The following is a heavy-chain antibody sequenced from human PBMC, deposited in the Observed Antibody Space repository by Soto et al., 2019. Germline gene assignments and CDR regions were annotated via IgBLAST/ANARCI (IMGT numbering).Heavy chain of an antibody. J-gene: IGHJ6*02. CDR2: IIPIFGTA. CDR3: ARDILTGYYKNYYYGMDV. D-gene: IGHD3-9*01. V-gene: IGHV1-69*06. Sequence: GASVKVSCKASGGTFSSYAISWVRQAPGQGLEWMGGIIPIFGTANYAQKFQGRVTITADKSTSTAYMELSSLRSEDTAVYYCARDILTGYYKNYYYGMDVWGQGTTVTVSS. CDR1: GGTFSSYA.